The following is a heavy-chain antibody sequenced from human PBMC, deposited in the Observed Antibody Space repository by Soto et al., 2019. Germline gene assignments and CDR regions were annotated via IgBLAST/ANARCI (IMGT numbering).Heavy chain of an antibody. Sequence: GGSLRLSCAASGFTFDDYTMHWVRQAPGKGLEWVSLISWDGGSTYYADSVKGRFTICRDNSKNSLYLQMNSLRTEDTALYYCAKEKLRGTYSISSLGALDLWGQGTMVSGSS. V-gene: IGHV3-43*01. CDR1: GFTFDDYT. CDR3: AKEKLRGTYSISSLGALDL. CDR2: ISWDGGST. J-gene: IGHJ3*01. D-gene: IGHD6-6*01.